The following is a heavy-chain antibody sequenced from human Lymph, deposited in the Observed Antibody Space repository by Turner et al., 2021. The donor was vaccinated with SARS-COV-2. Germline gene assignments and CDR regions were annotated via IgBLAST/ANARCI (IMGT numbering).Heavy chain of an antibody. J-gene: IGHJ6*02. CDR2: FYKIGSI. CDR3: ARHQGSTSGDDHGMNV. CDR1: GGSIGSTS. Sequence: QVQLQESGPGLVVPSVTLSLTCTVPGGSIGSTSWRWIRQSPGRGLAWIGYFYKIGSIDYNPTLRSRVTISVDTSNNQRYLNLISVTAQDTAVYYWARHQGSTSGDDHGMNVWGQGTAVIVSS. D-gene: IGHD5-12*01. V-gene: IGHV4-59*08.